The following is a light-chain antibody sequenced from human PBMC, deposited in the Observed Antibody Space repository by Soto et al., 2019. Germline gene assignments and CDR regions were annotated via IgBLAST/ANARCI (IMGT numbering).Light chain of an antibody. CDR3: SSYAGSSNV. Sequence: VLTEPPCACGYIGQSVAISCNGTSSDVGGYNYVSWYQQHPGKAPKLMIYEVNKRPSGVPDRFSGSKSGNTASLTVSGLQAEDEADYYCSSYAGSSNVFGTRTKV. CDR2: EVN. CDR1: SSDVGGYNY. J-gene: IGLJ1*01. V-gene: IGLV2-8*01.